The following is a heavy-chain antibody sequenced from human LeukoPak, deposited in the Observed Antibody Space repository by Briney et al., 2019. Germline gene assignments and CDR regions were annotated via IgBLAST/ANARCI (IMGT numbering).Heavy chain of an antibody. D-gene: IGHD2-8*02. Sequence: SETRSLTCTVSGGSISSSSYYWGWIRQSPEKGLDWIGSFYNRGSSYSNPSLKSRVTISVDRSNNQFSLKLSSVTAADTAVYYCARDSGPPNYYFDYWGQGILVTVSS. V-gene: IGHV4-39*07. CDR1: GGSISSSSYY. J-gene: IGHJ4*02. CDR3: ARDSGPPNYYFDY. CDR2: FYNRGSS.